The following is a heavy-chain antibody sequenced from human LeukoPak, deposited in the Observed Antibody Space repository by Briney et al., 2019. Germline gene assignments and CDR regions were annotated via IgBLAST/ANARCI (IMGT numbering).Heavy chain of an antibody. CDR3: ASSSGIRHLGY. CDR2: IYDSGST. V-gene: IGHV4-59*01. J-gene: IGHJ4*02. CDR1: GGSISSYY. D-gene: IGHD3-10*01. Sequence: SETLSLTCTVSGGSISSYYWSWIRQPPGKGLEWIGYIYDSGSTNYNPSLKSRATISVDTSKNQFSLKLSSVTAADTAVYYCASSSGIRHLGYWGQGTLVTVSS.